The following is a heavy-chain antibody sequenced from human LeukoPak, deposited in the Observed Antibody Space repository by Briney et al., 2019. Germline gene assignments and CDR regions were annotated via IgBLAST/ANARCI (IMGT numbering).Heavy chain of an antibody. V-gene: IGHV3-9*01. J-gene: IGHJ4*02. CDR1: GFTFDDYA. CDR3: AKDPLQQRPYSGSYRIDY. Sequence: GGSLRLSCAASGFTFDDYAMHWVRQAPGKGVEWVSGISWNSGSIGYADSVKGRFTISRDNAKNSLYLQMNSLRAEDTALYYCAKDPLQQRPYSGSYRIDYWGQGTLVTVSS. D-gene: IGHD1-26*01. CDR2: ISWNSGSI.